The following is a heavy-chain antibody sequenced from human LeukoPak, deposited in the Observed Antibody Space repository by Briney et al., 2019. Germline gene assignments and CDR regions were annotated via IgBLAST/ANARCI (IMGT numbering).Heavy chain of an antibody. CDR3: ATDRLEIYALHI. CDR2: FEPEEGAHGET. V-gene: IGHV1-24*01. J-gene: IGHJ3*02. Sequence: ASVRVSCRVSGYSFSDLSIHWVRHVAAKGLEWMGGFEPEEGAHGETIFAQKFEDRLTLTEDTSADTAYMELVRLTSEDTAVYYCATDRLEIYALHIWGQGTAVTVSS. CDR1: GYSFSDLS. D-gene: IGHD1-1*01.